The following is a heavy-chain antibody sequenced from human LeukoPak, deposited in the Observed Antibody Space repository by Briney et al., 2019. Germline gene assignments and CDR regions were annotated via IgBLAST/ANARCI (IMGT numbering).Heavy chain of an antibody. CDR3: ARMSGTTDY. D-gene: IGHD1-1*01. Sequence: ASVKVSCKASGYSLTTYAISWVRQAPGQGLEWLGWIGAYNGNTKYSQKFQGRVTITRDTSASTAYMELSSLRSEDTAEYYCARMSGTTDYWGQGTLVTVSS. CDR2: IGAYNGNT. J-gene: IGHJ4*02. V-gene: IGHV1-18*01. CDR1: GYSLTTYA.